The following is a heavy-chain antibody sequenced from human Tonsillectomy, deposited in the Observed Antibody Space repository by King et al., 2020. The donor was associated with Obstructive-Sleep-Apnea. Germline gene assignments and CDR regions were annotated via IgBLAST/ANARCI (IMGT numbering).Heavy chain of an antibody. D-gene: IGHD2-2*03. V-gene: IGHV3-23*04. CDR1: GPTFSSYG. J-gene: IGHJ4*02. CDR3: AKERSWIEDFDY. CDR2: ISGSGGTT. Sequence: EVQLVESGGGLVQPGGSLRLSCAASGPTFSSYGMSWVRQSPGKGLEWGSGISGSGGTTYYGDSVKGRFPISRDNSKNTLYLQMNSLRAEDTAGYYCAKERSWIEDFDYWGQGTLVTVSS.